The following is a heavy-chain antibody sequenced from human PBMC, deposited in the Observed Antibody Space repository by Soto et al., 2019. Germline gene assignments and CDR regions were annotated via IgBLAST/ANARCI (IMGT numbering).Heavy chain of an antibody. J-gene: IGHJ1*01. D-gene: IGHD3-22*01. V-gene: IGHV1-69*13. CDR3: AEMYYYDRSRSLKL. Sequence: SVKVSCKASGGTFSSYAISWVRQAPGQGLEWMGGIIPIFGTANYAQKFQGRVTITADESTSTAYMELSSLRSEDTAVYYCAEMYYYDRSRSLKLRGQGPLGTVS. CDR1: GGTFSSYA. CDR2: IIPIFGTA.